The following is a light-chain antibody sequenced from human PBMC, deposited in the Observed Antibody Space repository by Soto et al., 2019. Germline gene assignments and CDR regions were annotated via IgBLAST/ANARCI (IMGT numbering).Light chain of an antibody. CDR3: QQYGGSST. Sequence: EIVLTQSPATLSLSPGERATLSCRASQSVSSYFTWYQQKPSQAPSLLIYDASNRATGVPARFSGSGSRTVFTPTINSLEPEDFAVYYCQQYGGSSTFGQGTKVDIK. CDR1: QSVSSY. CDR2: DAS. J-gene: IGKJ1*01. V-gene: IGKV3-11*01.